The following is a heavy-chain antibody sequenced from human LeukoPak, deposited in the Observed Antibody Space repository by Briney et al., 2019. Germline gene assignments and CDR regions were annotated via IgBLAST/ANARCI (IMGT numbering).Heavy chain of an antibody. V-gene: IGHV4-39*07. CDR3: ARLELASGAGYYYGMDV. J-gene: IGHJ6*02. D-gene: IGHD3-3*02. CDR1: GGSISSSSYY. CDR2: IYYSGST. Sequence: SETLSLTCTVSGGSISSSSYYWGWIRQPPGKGLEWIGSIYYSGSTYYNPSLKSRVTISVDTSKNQFSLKLSSVTAADTAVYYCARLELASGAGYYYGMDVWGQGTTVTVSS.